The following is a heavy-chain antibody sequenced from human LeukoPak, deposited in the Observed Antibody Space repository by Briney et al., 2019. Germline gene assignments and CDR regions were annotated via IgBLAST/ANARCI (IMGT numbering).Heavy chain of an antibody. D-gene: IGHD4-17*01. CDR2: ISWNSGSI. Sequence: SLRLSCAASGFTFDDYAMHWVRQAPGKGLEWVSGISWNSGSIGYADSVKGRFTISRDNAKNSLYLQMNSLRAEDTALYYCAKDSSTDWYFDLWGRGTLVTVSS. CDR3: AKDSSTDWYFDL. CDR1: GFTFDDYA. V-gene: IGHV3-9*01. J-gene: IGHJ2*01.